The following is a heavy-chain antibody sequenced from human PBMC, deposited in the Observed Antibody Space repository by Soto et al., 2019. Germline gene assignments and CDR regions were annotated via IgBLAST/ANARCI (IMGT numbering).Heavy chain of an antibody. D-gene: IGHD3-10*01. CDR1: GGSISSSSYY. Sequence: QLQLQESGPGLVKPSETLSLTCTVSGGSISSSSYYWGWIRQPPGKGLEWIGSIYYSGNTYYNPSLKSRVTIYVATAKHQFSLKLSSVTAADTAVYYCARRGSRNYWVDSWGQGTLVTVSS. J-gene: IGHJ4*02. CDR3: ARRGSRNYWVDS. CDR2: IYYSGNT. V-gene: IGHV4-39*01.